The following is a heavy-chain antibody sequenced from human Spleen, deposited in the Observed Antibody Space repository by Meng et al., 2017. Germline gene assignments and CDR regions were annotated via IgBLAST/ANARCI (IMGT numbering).Heavy chain of an antibody. D-gene: IGHD4-17*01. CDR3: TTLYGDGDSTS. CDR1: GVSISSNKW. Sequence: QVQLQESGPGLVGPSGTLSLTCGVSGVSISSNKWWSWVRQPPGKGLEWIGESHHSGSTNYNPSLKSRVTISVDKSQNQFSLRLTSVTATDTAVYYCTTLYGDGDSTSWGQGTLVTVSS. J-gene: IGHJ4*02. CDR2: SHHSGST. V-gene: IGHV4-4*02.